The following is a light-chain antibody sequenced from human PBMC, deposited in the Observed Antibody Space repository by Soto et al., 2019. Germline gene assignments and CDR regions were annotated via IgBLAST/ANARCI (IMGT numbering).Light chain of an antibody. J-gene: IGLJ1*01. CDR3: RSYTTRNTEV. CDR2: DVS. Sequence: QSVLTQPASVSGSPGQSIAISCTGTSSDVGGYNYVSWYQQHPGKAPKLMVYDVSNRPSGVSNRSSASKSGNTASLTISGLQAEDEADYYCRSYTTRNTEVFGTGTKVTVL. CDR1: SSDVGGYNY. V-gene: IGLV2-14*01.